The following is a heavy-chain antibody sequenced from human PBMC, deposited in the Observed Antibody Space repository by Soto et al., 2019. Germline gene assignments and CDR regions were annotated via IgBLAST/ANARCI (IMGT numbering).Heavy chain of an antibody. CDR3: ARHTSSRDYGDFDY. V-gene: IGHV4-59*08. CDR2: VYYTGST. J-gene: IGHJ4*02. CDR1: GGAISGYY. D-gene: IGHD3-3*01. Sequence: SETLSLTCTVSGGAISGYYWSWLRQPPGKGLEYIGYVYYTGSTNYNPSLKSRVTISVDTSKNQFSLKLSSVTAADTAVYYCARHTSSRDYGDFDYWGQGTLVTVSS.